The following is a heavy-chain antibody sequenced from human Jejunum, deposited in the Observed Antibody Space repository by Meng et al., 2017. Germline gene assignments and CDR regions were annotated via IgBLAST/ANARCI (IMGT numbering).Heavy chain of an antibody. CDR1: GGSIGGYF. CDR3: ARPLGHNGVNLGYFQH. D-gene: IGHD2-8*01. J-gene: IGHJ1*01. Sequence: QVQLQQWGAGLLKPSETLSLTCAVYGGSIGGYFWSWIRQTPGKGLEWIGEINRKGTTNYNPSLESRVSISVDTSKNQFSLNLDSVTAADTAVYYCARPLGHNGVNLGYFQHWGQGTLVTVSS. CDR2: INRKGTT. V-gene: IGHV4-34*01.